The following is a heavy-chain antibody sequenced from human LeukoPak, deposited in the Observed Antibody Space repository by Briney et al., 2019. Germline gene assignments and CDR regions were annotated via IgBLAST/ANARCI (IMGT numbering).Heavy chain of an antibody. V-gene: IGHV1-69*05. J-gene: IGHJ4*02. CDR2: IIPIFGTA. CDR3: ARRVEGFDY. CDR1: GGPFRSYA. Sequence: ASVQVSCHASGGPFRSYAISWVRQAPGQGREWKGGIIPIFGTANYSQKFQGRVTITTDESTSTAYMELSSLRSEDTAVYYCARRVEGFDYWGQGTLVTVSS. D-gene: IGHD3-3*01.